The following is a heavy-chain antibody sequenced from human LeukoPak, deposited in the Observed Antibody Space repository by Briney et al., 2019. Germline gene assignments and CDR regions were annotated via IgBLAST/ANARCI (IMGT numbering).Heavy chain of an antibody. Sequence: ASVTVSFTASAYSFTIYGISWVRQAPGQGRERVGWISAYSGDTNYAQKFQGRATMTTDTSTSTAYTELRSLSSDDTAVYYCGRGPKAGGPHHDMDVWGRGTTVTVSS. J-gene: IGHJ6*02. CDR1: AYSFTIYG. CDR3: GRGPKAGGPHHDMDV. V-gene: IGHV1-18*04. CDR2: ISAYSGDT. D-gene: IGHD2-15*01.